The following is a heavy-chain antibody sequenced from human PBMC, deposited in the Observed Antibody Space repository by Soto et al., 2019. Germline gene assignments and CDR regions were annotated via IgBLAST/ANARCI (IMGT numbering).Heavy chain of an antibody. D-gene: IGHD4-17*01. CDR3: ARERPFPNPDYGPRHD. Sequence: GGSLRLSCAASGFTFSSYSMNWVRQAPGKGLEWVSSISSSSSYIYYADSVKGRFTISGDNAKNSLYLQMNSLRAEDTAVYYCARERPFPNPDYGPRHDWGQGTLVNVSS. CDR2: ISSSSSYI. J-gene: IGHJ4*02. V-gene: IGHV3-21*01. CDR1: GFTFSSYS.